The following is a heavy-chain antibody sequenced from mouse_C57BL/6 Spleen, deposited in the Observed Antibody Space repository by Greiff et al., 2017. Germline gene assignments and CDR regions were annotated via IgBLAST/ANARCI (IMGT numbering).Heavy chain of an antibody. V-gene: IGHV1-15*01. D-gene: IGHD1-1*01. CDR3: TRLDYGSCYVGRSWFAY. J-gene: IGHJ3*01. Sequence: QVQLQQSGAELVRPGASVTLSCKASGYTFTDYEMHWVKQTPVHGLEWIGAIDPETGGTAYNQKFKGKAILTADTSSSTAYLELRSLTSEDSAVDYCTRLDYGSCYVGRSWFAYWGQGTLVTVSA. CDR2: IDPETGGT. CDR1: GYTFTDYE.